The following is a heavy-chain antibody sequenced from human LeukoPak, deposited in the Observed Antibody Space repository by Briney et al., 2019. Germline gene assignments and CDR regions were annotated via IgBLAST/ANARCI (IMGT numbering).Heavy chain of an antibody. CDR1: GGSISSYY. J-gene: IGHJ4*02. D-gene: IGHD5-12*01. V-gene: IGHV4-4*07. CDR3: ARGDTVATGLYDY. CDR2: IYTTGST. Sequence: SETLSLTCTVSGGSISSYYWSWIRQPAGKGLEWIGRIYTTGSTNYNPSLKSRVTISIDKSKNQFSLKLSSVTAADTAVYYCARGDTVATGLYDYWGQGTLVAVSS.